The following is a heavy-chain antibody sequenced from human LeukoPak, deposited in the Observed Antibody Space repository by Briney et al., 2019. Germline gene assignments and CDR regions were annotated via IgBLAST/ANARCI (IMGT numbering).Heavy chain of an antibody. CDR1: RGSITNSSCY. CDR2: IYYTGTT. Sequence: SETLSLTCAVFRGSITNSSCYWGWIRQPPGKGLEWIGCIYYTGTTYYSPSLNSRITISMDTSKNQFSLGLASVTAADTAVYYCARDGYDYVWGSYRLYYFDYWGQGTLVTVSS. V-gene: IGHV4-39*02. D-gene: IGHD3-16*02. CDR3: ARDGYDYVWGSYRLYYFDY. J-gene: IGHJ4*02.